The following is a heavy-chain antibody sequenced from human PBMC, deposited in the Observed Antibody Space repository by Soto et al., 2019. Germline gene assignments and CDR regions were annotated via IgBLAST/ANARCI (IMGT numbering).Heavy chain of an antibody. CDR3: ARDGVVVVAATREAFDI. J-gene: IGHJ3*02. D-gene: IGHD2-15*01. Sequence: GGSLRLSCAASGFTFSSYSMNWVRQAPGKGLEWVSSISSSSSYIYYADSVKGRYTISRDNGKNSLYLQLNSLRAEDTAVYYCARDGVVVVAATREAFDIWGQGTMVTVSS. CDR1: GFTFSSYS. V-gene: IGHV3-21*01. CDR2: ISSSSSYI.